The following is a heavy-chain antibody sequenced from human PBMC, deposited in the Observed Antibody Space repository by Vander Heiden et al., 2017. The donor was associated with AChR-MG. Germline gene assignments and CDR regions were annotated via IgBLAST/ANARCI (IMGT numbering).Heavy chain of an antibody. CDR1: GGTFSSYA. D-gene: IGHD6-19*01. Sequence: QVQLVQSGAEVKKPGSSVKVPCKASGGTFSSYAISWVRQAPGQGLEWMGGIIPIFGTANYAQKFQGRVTITADESTSTAYMELSSLRSEDTAVYYCAYLGVAGTMLDYFDYWGQGTLVTVSS. V-gene: IGHV1-69*01. CDR3: AYLGVAGTMLDYFDY. J-gene: IGHJ4*02. CDR2: IIPIFGTA.